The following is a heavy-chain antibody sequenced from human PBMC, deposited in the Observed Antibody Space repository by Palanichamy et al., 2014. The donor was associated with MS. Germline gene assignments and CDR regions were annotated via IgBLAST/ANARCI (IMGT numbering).Heavy chain of an antibody. CDR1: GGAFINYS. CDR3: ARDRNFWSGYFTN. CDR2: IIPVSNTP. J-gene: IGHJ4*02. D-gene: IGHD3-3*01. Sequence: QVQLVQSGAEVKKPGSSVRVSCKASGGAFINYSINWVRLAPGQGLEWMGRIIPVSNTPNYAQKFQGRVTIIADKSTSTVSLQLENLRSEDTAVYYCARDRNFWSGYFTNWGQGTVVTVSS. V-gene: IGHV1-69*06.